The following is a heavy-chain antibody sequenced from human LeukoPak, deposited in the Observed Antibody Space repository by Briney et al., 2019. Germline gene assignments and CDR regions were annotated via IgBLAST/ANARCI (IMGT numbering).Heavy chain of an antibody. CDR3: VLRYFDWLLE. V-gene: IGHV5-51*01. J-gene: IGHJ4*02. Sequence: GESLKISCKGSGYFFTTYWIGWVRQMPGKGLELMGIIYPGDSDTRYSPSFQGQVTISADKSISTAYLQWSSLKASDTAMYYCVLRYFDWLLEWGQGTLVTVSS. D-gene: IGHD3-9*01. CDR1: GYFFTTYW. CDR2: IYPGDSDT.